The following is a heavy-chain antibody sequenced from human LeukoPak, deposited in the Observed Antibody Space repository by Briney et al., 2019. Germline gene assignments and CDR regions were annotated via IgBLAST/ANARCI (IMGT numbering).Heavy chain of an antibody. Sequence: PGGSLRLSCAASGFTFNSYWMHWVRHAPGKGLVWVSRINNDGSSTSYADSVKRRFTISRDNAKNTVYLEMNSLRAEDTAVYYYARGDYHVDYWGQGTLVTVSS. V-gene: IGHV3-74*01. D-gene: IGHD3-16*01. CDR1: GFTFNSYW. CDR2: INNDGSST. CDR3: ARGDYHVDY. J-gene: IGHJ4*02.